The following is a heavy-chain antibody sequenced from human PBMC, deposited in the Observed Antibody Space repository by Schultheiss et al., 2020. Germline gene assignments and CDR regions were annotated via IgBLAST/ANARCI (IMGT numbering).Heavy chain of an antibody. CDR3: AKDCSGSYANWFDP. D-gene: IGHD1-26*01. V-gene: IGHV3-73*01. J-gene: IGHJ5*02. Sequence: GGSLRLSCAASGFTFSGSAMHWVRQASGKGLEWVGRIRSKANNYVTAYAASMKGRFTISRDDSKNTLYLQMNSLRAEDTAVYYCAKDCSGSYANWFDPWGQGTLVTVSS. CDR1: GFTFSGSA. CDR2: IRSKANNYVT.